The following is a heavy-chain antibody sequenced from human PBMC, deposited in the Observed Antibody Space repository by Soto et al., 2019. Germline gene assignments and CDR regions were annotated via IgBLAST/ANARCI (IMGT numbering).Heavy chain of an antibody. V-gene: IGHV3-30-3*01. CDR1: GFTFSSYA. CDR2: ISYDGSNK. CDR3: ARSYDFWSGYYFPYYYYGMDV. D-gene: IGHD3-3*01. Sequence: VGSLRLSCAASGFTFSSYAMHWVRQAPGKGLEWVAVISYDGSNKYYADSVKGRFTISRDNSKNTLYLQMNSLRAEDTAVYYCARSYDFWSGYYFPYYYYGMDVWGQGTTVTVSS. J-gene: IGHJ6*02.